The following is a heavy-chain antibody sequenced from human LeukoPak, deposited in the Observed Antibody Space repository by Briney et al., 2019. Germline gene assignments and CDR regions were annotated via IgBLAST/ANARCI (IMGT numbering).Heavy chain of an antibody. CDR3: ARGRGLGEFAVASFDS. CDR2: IYSDGRSL. J-gene: IGHJ4*02. CDR1: GFSFTGYW. Sequence: GGSLRLSCAGSGFSFTGYWVHWVRQTPGKGLVWISRIYSDGRSLTYADSVKGRFTISRDNAKNMLYLQMNSLRADDTGVYYCARGRGLGEFAVASFDSWGQGTLVTVSS. D-gene: IGHD6-19*01. V-gene: IGHV3-74*01.